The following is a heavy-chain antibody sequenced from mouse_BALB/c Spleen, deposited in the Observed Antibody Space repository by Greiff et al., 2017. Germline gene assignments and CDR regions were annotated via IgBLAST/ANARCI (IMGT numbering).Heavy chain of an antibody. CDR2: INPSNGGT. CDR1: GYTFTSYY. V-gene: IGHV1S81*02. CDR3: TRKGGITWFAY. Sequence: VQLQQPGAELVKPGASVKLSCKASGYTFTSYYMYWVKQRPGQGLEWIGGINPSNGGTNFNEKFKSKATLTVDKSSSTAYMQLSSLTSEDSAVYYCTRKGGITWFAYWGQGTLVTVSA. J-gene: IGHJ3*01. D-gene: IGHD1-2*01.